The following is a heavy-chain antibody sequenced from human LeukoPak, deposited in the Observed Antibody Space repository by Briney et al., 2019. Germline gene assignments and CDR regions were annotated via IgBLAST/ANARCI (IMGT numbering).Heavy chain of an antibody. CDR2: IYSGGTS. CDR3: ARVRYSATYYFDY. Sequence: PGGSLRLSCAASGFTFSDYYMTWIRQAPGKGLEWVSIIYSGGTSYCADSVKGRFTISRDNSKNTLYLQMNSLRAEDTAVYYCARVRYSATYYFDYWGQGTLVTVSS. V-gene: IGHV3-66*01. CDR1: GFTFSDYY. D-gene: IGHD1-26*01. J-gene: IGHJ4*02.